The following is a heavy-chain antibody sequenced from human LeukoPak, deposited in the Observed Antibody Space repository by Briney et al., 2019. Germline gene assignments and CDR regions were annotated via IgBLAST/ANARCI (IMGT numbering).Heavy chain of an antibody. Sequence: GGSLRLSCAASGFTFGSYAMSWVRQAPGKGLEWDSFISPSGDRTSNADSVEGRFTISRDNPRNTLYLQMNSLRDEDTAVYYCAIMHGYYDGSGYWVQWGQGTLVTVSS. J-gene: IGHJ4*02. CDR3: AIMHGYYDGSGYWVQ. V-gene: IGHV3-23*01. D-gene: IGHD3-22*01. CDR2: ISPSGDRT. CDR1: GFTFGSYA.